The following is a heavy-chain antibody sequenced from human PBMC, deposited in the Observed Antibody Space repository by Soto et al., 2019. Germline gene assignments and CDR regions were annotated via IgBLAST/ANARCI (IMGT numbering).Heavy chain of an antibody. CDR2: ISYDGSNK. CDR1: GFTFSSYG. J-gene: IGHJ6*02. V-gene: IGHV3-30*18. D-gene: IGHD3-3*01. Sequence: QSGGSLRLSCAASGFTFSSYGMHWVRQAPGKGLEWVAVISYDGSNKYYADSVKGRFTISRDNSKNTLYLQMNSLRAEDTAVYYCAKGRDLRYYYYGMDVWGQGTTVTVSS. CDR3: AKGRDLRYYYYGMDV.